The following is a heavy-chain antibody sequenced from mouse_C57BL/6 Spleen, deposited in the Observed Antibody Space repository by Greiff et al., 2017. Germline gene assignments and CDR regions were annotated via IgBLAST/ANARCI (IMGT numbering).Heavy chain of an antibody. CDR1: GFTFSDYG. J-gene: IGHJ2*01. CDR3: ARPYYSNYGYYFDY. CDR2: ISSGSSTI. V-gene: IGHV5-17*01. D-gene: IGHD2-5*01. Sequence: EVQLVESGGGLVKPGGSLKLSCAASGFTFSDYGMHWVRQAPEKGLEWVAYISSGSSTIYYADTVKGRFTISRDNAKNTLFLQMTSLRSEDTAMYYCARPYYSNYGYYFDYWGQGTTLTVSS.